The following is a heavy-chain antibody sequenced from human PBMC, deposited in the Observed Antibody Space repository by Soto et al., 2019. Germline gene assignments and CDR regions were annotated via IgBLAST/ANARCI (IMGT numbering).Heavy chain of an antibody. CDR1: GFIFSNYK. J-gene: IGHJ6*03. V-gene: IGHV3-21*01. CDR2: ISGTSSHI. CDR3: ARESLFAGHYYDLDV. D-gene: IGHD2-21*01. Sequence: EVQLVESGGGLDKPGGSLTLSCATSGFIFSNYKMNWVRQAPGKGLEWVSSISGTSSHIYYADSVKRRFTISRDNGENSLYLRKNRRRAEGTSVCYVARESLFAGHYYDLDVRVKGPTGSVSS.